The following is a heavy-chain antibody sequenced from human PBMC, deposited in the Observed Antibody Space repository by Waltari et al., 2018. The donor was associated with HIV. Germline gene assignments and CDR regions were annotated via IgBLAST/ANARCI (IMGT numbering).Heavy chain of an antibody. CDR2: VQDQGNAGSRGHT. D-gene: IGHD3-3*01. CDR3: ARARSDFWGNFYMCDN. CDR1: GGSVSSNSYS. V-gene: IGHV4-61*05. J-gene: IGHJ4*02. Sequence: QLQLQASGPGLVKPSETLSLTCTVSGGSVSSNSYSWGWIRQSPGKGLEWIGIVQDQGNAGSRGHTYYNPSLMTRLTISLDTSNNHFSLYLTSVTAADTAFYYCARARSDFWGNFYMCDNWGPGTPVTVSS.